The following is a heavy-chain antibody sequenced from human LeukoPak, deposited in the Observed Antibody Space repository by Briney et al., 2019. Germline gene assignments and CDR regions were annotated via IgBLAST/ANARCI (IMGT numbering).Heavy chain of an antibody. V-gene: IGHV1-2*02. CDR3: ARAASYCSSTRCYVGNYYYYMDV. D-gene: IGHD2-2*01. CDR2: INPNSGGT. Sequence: GASVKVSCKASGYTFTGFYMHWVRQAPGQGLEWMGWINPNSGGTNYAQKFQGRVTMTRDTSISTAYMELSSLISDDTAVYYCARAASYCSSTRCYVGNYYYYMDVWGKGTTVTVSS. J-gene: IGHJ6*03. CDR1: GYTFTGFY.